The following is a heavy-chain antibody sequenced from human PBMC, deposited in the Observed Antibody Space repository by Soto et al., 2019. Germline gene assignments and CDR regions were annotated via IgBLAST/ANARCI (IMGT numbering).Heavy chain of an antibody. V-gene: IGHV1-69*02. CDR1: GGTFSSYT. CDR3: ASWVPPSAMRPPFDY. D-gene: IGHD2-2*01. CDR2: IIPILGIA. J-gene: IGHJ4*02. Sequence: SVKVSCKASGGTFSSYTISWVRQAPGQGLEWMGRIIPILGIANYAQKFQGRVTITADKSTSTAYMELSSLRSEDTAVYYCASWVPPSAMRPPFDYWGQGTLVTVSS.